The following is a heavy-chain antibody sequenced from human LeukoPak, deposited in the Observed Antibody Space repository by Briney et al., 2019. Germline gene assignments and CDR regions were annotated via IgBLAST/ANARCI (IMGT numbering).Heavy chain of an antibody. D-gene: IGHD6-19*01. V-gene: IGHV3-21*01. CDR1: GYTFSSFS. Sequence: GGSLRLSCVASGYTFSSFSINWVRQAPGKGLEWVSSISVRSNYIYYADSVRGRFSISRDDARNSLYMQMDSLRGDDTAVYYCARGVAVAGNDYWGQGTLVTVSS. J-gene: IGHJ4*02. CDR3: ARGVAVAGNDY. CDR2: ISVRSNYI.